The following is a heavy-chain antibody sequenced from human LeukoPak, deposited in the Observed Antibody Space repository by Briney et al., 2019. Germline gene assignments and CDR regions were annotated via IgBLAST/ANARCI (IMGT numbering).Heavy chain of an antibody. V-gene: IGHV4-39*07. CDR3: ARQDNYGDYLFDY. D-gene: IGHD4-17*01. J-gene: IGHJ4*02. CDR2: IYYSGST. Sequence: PSETLSLTCTVSGGSISSSSYYWGWIRQPPGKGLEWIGSIYYSGSTYYNPSLKSRVTISVDTSKNQFSLKLSSVTAADTAVYYCARQDNYGDYLFDYWGQGTLVTVSS. CDR1: GGSISSSSYY.